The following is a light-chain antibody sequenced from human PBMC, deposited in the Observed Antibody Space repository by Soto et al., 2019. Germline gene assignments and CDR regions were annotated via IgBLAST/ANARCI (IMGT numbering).Light chain of an antibody. CDR2: EVS. Sequence: QSALTQPASVSGSPGQSITIACTGTSSDVGGYKYVSWYQQHPGKAPKLMIYEVSNRPSGVSNRFSGSKSGKTASLTISGLQAEDEADYYCSSYSRSSTLVFGTGTKVTLL. J-gene: IGLJ1*01. CDR3: SSYSRSSTLV. V-gene: IGLV2-14*01. CDR1: SSDVGGYKY.